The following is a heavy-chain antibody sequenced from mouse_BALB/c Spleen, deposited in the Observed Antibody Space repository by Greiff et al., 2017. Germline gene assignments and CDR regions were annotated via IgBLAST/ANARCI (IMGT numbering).Heavy chain of an antibody. CDR2: INPSNGGT. J-gene: IGHJ3*01. CDR1: GYTFTSYY. V-gene: IGHV1S81*02. D-gene: IGHD3-3*01. CDR3: TRGGQGFAY. Sequence: VQLQQSGAELVKPGASVKLSCKASGYTFTSYYMYWVKQRPGQGLEWIGGINPSNGGTNFNEKFKSKATLTVDKSSSTAYMQLSSLTSEDSAVYYCTRGGQGFAYWGQGTLVTVSA.